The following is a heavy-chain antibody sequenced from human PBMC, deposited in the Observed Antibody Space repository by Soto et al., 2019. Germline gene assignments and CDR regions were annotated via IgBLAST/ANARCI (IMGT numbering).Heavy chain of an antibody. J-gene: IGHJ4*02. D-gene: IGHD2-21*02. CDR1: CGSIRSYY. CDR3: ARHLPYCGGDCYSLDY. Sequence: SGTLSLACAVICGSIRSYYRSWIRQPPGKGLEWIGYIYYSASTNYSPSLKSRVTISVDTSKNQFSLNLSSVTAADTAVYYCARHLPYCGGDCYSLDYWGQGTLVTVSS. V-gene: IGHV4-59*08. CDR2: IYYSAST.